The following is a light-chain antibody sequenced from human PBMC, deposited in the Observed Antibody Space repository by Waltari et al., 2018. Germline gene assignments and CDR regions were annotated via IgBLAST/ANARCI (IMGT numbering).Light chain of an antibody. J-gene: IGKJ1*01. Sequence: DIQMTQSPSTLSASVGDRVTITCRASQRLSSWLDWYQQKPGKAPKLLIYYAYSLESGVPTRFSGSGSGTEFTLTISSLQHDDFATYYCQQYTSYLWTFGQGTKVEI. CDR2: YAY. V-gene: IGKV1-5*01. CDR3: QQYTSYLWT. CDR1: QRLSSW.